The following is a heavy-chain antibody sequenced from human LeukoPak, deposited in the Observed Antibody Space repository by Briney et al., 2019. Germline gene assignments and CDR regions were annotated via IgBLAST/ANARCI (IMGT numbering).Heavy chain of an antibody. J-gene: IGHJ4*02. CDR2: ISSSSSYI. CDR3: ARDSTTRGLDY. V-gene: IGHV3-21*01. CDR1: GFTFSSYS. Sequence: GRCLRLSCAASGFTFSSYSMNWVRQAPGKGLEWVSSISSSSSYIYYADSVKGRFTISRDNAKDSLYLQMNSLRAEDTAVYYCARDSTTRGLDYWGQGTLVTV. D-gene: IGHD1-14*01.